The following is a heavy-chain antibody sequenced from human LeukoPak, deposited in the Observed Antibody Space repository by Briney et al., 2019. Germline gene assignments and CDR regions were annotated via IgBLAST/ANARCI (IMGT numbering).Heavy chain of an antibody. CDR3: ARDPNGIGIAAAGTQYYYYMDV. Sequence: PGGSLRLSCAASGFTFSDYYMSWIRQAPGKGLEWVSYISSSGSTIYYADSVKGRFTISRDNAKNSLYLQMNSLRAEDTAVYYCARDPNGIGIAAAGTQYYYYMDVWGKGTTVTVSS. J-gene: IGHJ6*03. D-gene: IGHD6-13*01. V-gene: IGHV3-11*04. CDR2: ISSSGSTI. CDR1: GFTFSDYY.